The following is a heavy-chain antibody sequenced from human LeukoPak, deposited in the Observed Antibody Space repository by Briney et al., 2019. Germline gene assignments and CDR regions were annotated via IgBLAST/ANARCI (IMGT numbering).Heavy chain of an antibody. CDR1: GFTFDDYA. CDR2: ISWNSGSI. V-gene: IGHV3-9*01. CDR3: AKDDSFDY. Sequence: PGRSLRLSCAASGFTFDDYAMHWVRQAPGKGLEWVSGISWNSGSIGYADSVKGRFTISRDNAKYSLYLQMNSLRAEDTALYYCAKDDSFDYWGQGTLVTVSS. J-gene: IGHJ4*02.